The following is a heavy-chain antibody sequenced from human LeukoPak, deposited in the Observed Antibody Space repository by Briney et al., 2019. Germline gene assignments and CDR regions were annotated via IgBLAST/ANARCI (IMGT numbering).Heavy chain of an antibody. CDR2: IWYDGNNK. D-gene: IGHD5-12*01. CDR1: GFGLSNYG. Sequence: GGSLRLSCAASGFGLSNYGMHWVRQAPGKGLEWVAVIWYDGNNKYYADFVRGRFTISRDNSKNTLYLQMNSLRAEDTAVYYCARDGNSGYDYPIFDYWGQGTLVTVSS. J-gene: IGHJ4*02. CDR3: ARDGNSGYDYPIFDY. V-gene: IGHV3-33*01.